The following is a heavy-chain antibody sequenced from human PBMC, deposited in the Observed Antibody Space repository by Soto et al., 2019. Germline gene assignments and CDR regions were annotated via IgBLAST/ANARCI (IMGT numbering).Heavy chain of an antibody. J-gene: IGHJ4*02. V-gene: IGHV4-34*01. Sequence: WETLSLTCAVYGAPFSGYYWTWVRQPRGDGLEWIGEINHTGSTKYNPSLKSRVTISLDTSKNQFSLSLRSVTAADTAVYYCARGREIFGAVTQFEYWGQGTQVTVSS. CDR3: ARGREIFGAVTQFEY. CDR2: INHTGST. CDR1: GAPFSGYY. D-gene: IGHD3-3*01.